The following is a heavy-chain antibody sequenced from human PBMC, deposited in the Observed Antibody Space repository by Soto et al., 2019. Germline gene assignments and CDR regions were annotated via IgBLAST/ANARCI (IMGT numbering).Heavy chain of an antibody. CDR1: GYTFSNFW. Sequence: LNISCQCSGYTFSNFWIAWVRQLPGKGLEYMGIIYPGDSETRCSPSFHGRVTISADRSIGTAYLQWSSLEASDSAFYFCARSPRSSPYFDYWGQGALVTVSS. CDR3: ARSPRSSPYFDY. V-gene: IGHV5-51*01. J-gene: IGHJ4*02. CDR2: IYPGDSET. D-gene: IGHD6-13*01.